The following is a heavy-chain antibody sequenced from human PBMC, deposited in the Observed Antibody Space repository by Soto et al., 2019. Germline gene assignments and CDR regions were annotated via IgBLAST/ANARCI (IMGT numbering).Heavy chain of an antibody. D-gene: IGHD4-17*01. V-gene: IGHV3-74*01. Sequence: EVQLVQSGGGLVQPGGSLRLSCTASGLTFNNYWIHWVRQAPGKGPVWVSRISGDGKTTNYADSVRGRFTISRDNAKNTVYLQMNSPGAEDTAVYYCAGGDYAGAGTFYLTDHWGQGSLVTVSS. CDR3: AGGDYAGAGTFYLTDH. J-gene: IGHJ4*02. CDR1: GLTFNNYW. CDR2: ISGDGKTT.